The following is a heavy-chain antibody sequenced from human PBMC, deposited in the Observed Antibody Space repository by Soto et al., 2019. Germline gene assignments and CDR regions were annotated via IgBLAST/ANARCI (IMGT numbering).Heavy chain of an antibody. J-gene: IGHJ6*02. CDR1: GGSISSYY. D-gene: IGHD3-22*01. CDR3: ARAMTTETGTYYSVARDV. Sequence: PSETLSLTCTVSGGSISSYYWSWIRQPPGKGLEWIGYIYYSGSTNYNPSLKSRVTISVDTSKNQFSLKLSSVTAADTAVYYCARAMTTETGTYYSVARDVGGRGATVTVSS. V-gene: IGHV4-59*01. CDR2: IYYSGST.